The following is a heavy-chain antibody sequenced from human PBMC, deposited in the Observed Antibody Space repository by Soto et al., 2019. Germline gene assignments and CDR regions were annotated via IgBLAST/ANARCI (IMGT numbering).Heavy chain of an antibody. CDR1: GFTFSSYA. Sequence: GGSLRLSCAASGFTFSSYAMSWVRQAPGKGLEWVSAISGSGGSTSYAQKFQGRVTMTRDTSTSTFYMELSSLRSEDTAVYYCARDLEGYCSGGSCYGAIDIWGQGTMVTV. V-gene: IGHV3-23*01. J-gene: IGHJ3*02. CDR3: ARDLEGYCSGGSCYGAIDI. CDR2: ISGSGGST. D-gene: IGHD2-15*01.